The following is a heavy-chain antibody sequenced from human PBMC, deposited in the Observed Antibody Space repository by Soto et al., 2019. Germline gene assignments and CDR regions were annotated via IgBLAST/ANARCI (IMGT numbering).Heavy chain of an antibody. CDR1: GFKFVSLW. CDR2: IKQDGSEK. CDR3: ARFYYDSSGYLPSPYYYYYGMDV. Sequence: WRLLRHCYAALGFKFVSLWVSWIRQATGKGLEWVANIKQDGSEKYYVDSVKGRFTISRDNAKNSLYLQMNSLRAEDTAVYYCARFYYDSSGYLPSPYYYYYGMDVWGQGTTVTVSS. D-gene: IGHD3-22*01. J-gene: IGHJ6*02. V-gene: IGHV3-7*04.